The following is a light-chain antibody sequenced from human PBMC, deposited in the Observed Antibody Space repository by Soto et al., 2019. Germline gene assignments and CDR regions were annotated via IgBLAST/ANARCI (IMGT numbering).Light chain of an antibody. CDR3: QQYFSTPPLT. V-gene: IGKV4-1*01. Sequence: DIVMTQSPDSLAVSLGERATINCKSSQSLLYSPRNKSYVAWFQQKPGQPPKLLIYWASSREIGVPDRFSGSESGTDFTLTIGSLQPEDVAVYYCQQYFSTPPLTFGGGTKVEIK. J-gene: IGKJ4*01. CDR2: WAS. CDR1: QSLLYSPRNKSY.